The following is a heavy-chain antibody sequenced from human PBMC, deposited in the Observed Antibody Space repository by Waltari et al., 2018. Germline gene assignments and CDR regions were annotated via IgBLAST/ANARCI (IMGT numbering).Heavy chain of an antibody. Sequence: EVQLVESGGGLVKPGGSLRLSCAASGFTFGSYSMTWVRQAPGKGLEWVSSISSSSSYIYYADSVKGRFTISRDNAKKSLYLQMNSLRAEDTAVYYCARERMTTVTTGGWNWGQGTLVTVSS. CDR1: GFTFGSYS. V-gene: IGHV3-21*01. CDR3: ARERMTTVTTGGWN. CDR2: ISSSSSYI. D-gene: IGHD4-4*01. J-gene: IGHJ4*02.